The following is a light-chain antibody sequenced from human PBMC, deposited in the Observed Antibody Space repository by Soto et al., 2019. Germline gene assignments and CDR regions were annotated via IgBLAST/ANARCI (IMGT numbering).Light chain of an antibody. CDR1: QTVNNN. CDR2: GAS. J-gene: IGKJ4*01. V-gene: IGKV3-15*01. Sequence: EIVMTQSPATLSVSPGERATLSCRASQTVNNNLACYQQKPGQAPRLLIYGASARATGIPARFSGSGSGTEFTLTISSLQSEDFAVSYCQQYNNWPLTFGGGTKVEIK. CDR3: QQYNNWPLT.